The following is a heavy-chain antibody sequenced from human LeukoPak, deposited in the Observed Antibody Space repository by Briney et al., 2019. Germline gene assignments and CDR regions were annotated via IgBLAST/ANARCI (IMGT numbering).Heavy chain of an antibody. D-gene: IGHD2-2*01. V-gene: IGHV1-18*01. CDR2: ISAYNGNT. CDR1: GYTFTSYG. Sequence: ASVKVSCKASGYTFTSYGISWVRQAPGQGLEWMGWISAYNGNTNYAQKLQGRVTMTTDTSTSTAYMELSSLTSEDTAVYYCARVWCSSTNCLNGRFDPWGQGTLVTVSS. CDR3: ARVWCSSTNCLNGRFDP. J-gene: IGHJ5*02.